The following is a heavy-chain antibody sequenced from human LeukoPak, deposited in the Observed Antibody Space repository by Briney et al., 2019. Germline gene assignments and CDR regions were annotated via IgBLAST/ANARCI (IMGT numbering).Heavy chain of an antibody. CDR3: ARFTVTPHQLPPGFGYFDL. D-gene: IGHD4-17*01. V-gene: IGHV4-61*02. Sequence: PSQTLSLTCTVSGGSISSGDYYWSWIRQPAGKGLEWIGRIYTSGSTNYNPSLKSRVTMSVDTSKNQFSLKLSSVTAADTAVYYCARFTVTPHQLPPGFGYFDLWGRGTLVTVSS. CDR1: GGSISSGDYY. CDR2: IYTSGST. J-gene: IGHJ2*01.